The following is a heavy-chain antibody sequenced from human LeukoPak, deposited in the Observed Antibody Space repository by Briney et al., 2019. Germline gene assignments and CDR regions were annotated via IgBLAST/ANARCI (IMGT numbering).Heavy chain of an antibody. Sequence: SETLSLTCTVPGGSISTYNWTWIRQPAGEGLEWIGRIYTSGSTNYNPSLKSRVTMSVDTSKNQFSLKLTSVTAADTAVYFCATEYYFAMDVWGQGTTVTVSS. J-gene: IGHJ6*02. CDR3: ATEYYFAMDV. CDR2: IYTSGST. V-gene: IGHV4-4*07. CDR1: GGSISTYN.